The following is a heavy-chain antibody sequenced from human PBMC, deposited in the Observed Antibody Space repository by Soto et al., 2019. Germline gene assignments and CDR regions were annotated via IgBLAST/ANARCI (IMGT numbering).Heavy chain of an antibody. Sequence: PGGSLRRSCSASVFTFNSYAMHWVRRAPGKGLEFVSAISSYGADTYYADSVKGRFAISRDNSKNTLYLQMSSLRAEDTALYYCVKEGYMRSDWYGQFDYWGQGALVTVSS. CDR2: ISSYGADT. CDR1: VFTFNSYA. CDR3: VKEGYMRSDWYGQFDY. D-gene: IGHD6-19*01. V-gene: IGHV3-64D*06. J-gene: IGHJ4*02.